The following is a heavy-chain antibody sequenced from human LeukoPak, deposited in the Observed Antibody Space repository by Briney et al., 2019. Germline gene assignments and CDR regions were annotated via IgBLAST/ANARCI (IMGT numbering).Heavy chain of an antibody. Sequence: GASVKVSCKSSGYTFTTYGITWVRQAPGQGLEWMGWISTYNGNTNYAQKLQGRVTMTTDTSTSTAYMELRSLRSDDTAVYYCAQEEYSGSSGDYWGQGTLVTVSS. D-gene: IGHD1-26*01. J-gene: IGHJ4*02. V-gene: IGHV1-18*01. CDR2: ISTYNGNT. CDR3: AQEEYSGSSGDY. CDR1: GYTFTTYG.